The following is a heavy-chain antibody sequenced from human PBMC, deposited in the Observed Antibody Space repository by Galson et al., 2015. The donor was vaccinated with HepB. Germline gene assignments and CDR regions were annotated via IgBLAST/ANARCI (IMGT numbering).Heavy chain of an antibody. V-gene: IGHV1-69*04. CDR2: IIPILGIA. J-gene: IGHJ6*03. CDR3: ARVMMVPAAVSYYYYYYMDV. D-gene: IGHD2-2*01. Sequence: SVKVSCKASGGTFSSYAISWVRQAPGQGLEWMGRIIPILGIANYAQKFQGRVTITADKSTSTAYMKLSSLRSEDTAVYYCARVMMVPAAVSYYYYYYMDVWGKGTTVTVSS. CDR1: GGTFSSYA.